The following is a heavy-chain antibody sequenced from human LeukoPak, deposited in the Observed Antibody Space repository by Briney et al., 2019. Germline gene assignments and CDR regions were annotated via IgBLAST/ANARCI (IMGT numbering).Heavy chain of an antibody. Sequence: GASVKVSCKASGHTFTSYDVNWVRQATGQGLEWMGWVNPNSGNTAYAQNFQGRVTMTSDTSINTAYMELSSLRSEDTAVYYCARGAWTSSFDYWGQGTLVTVSS. D-gene: IGHD6-6*01. CDR1: GHTFTSYD. CDR2: VNPNSGNT. J-gene: IGHJ4*02. V-gene: IGHV1-8*01. CDR3: ARGAWTSSFDY.